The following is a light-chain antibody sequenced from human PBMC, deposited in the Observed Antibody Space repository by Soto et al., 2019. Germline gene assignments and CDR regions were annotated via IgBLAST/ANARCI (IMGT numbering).Light chain of an antibody. CDR1: QTVRNNY. CDR3: QQYGSSPLIS. Sequence: EIVLTQSPDTLSLSPGERATLSCRASQTVRNNYVTWYQQKPGQAPRLLISVASSRATGIPDRFSASGSGTDFTLTISRVEAEDFAVYYCQQYGSSPLISFGQGTRLEIK. V-gene: IGKV3-20*01. CDR2: VAS. J-gene: IGKJ5*01.